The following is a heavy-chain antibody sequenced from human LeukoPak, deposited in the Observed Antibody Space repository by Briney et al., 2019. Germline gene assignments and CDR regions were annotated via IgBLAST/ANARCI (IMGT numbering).Heavy chain of an antibody. CDR3: ARTTITVAGTTRVFDY. CDR2: IYPGDSDT. D-gene: IGHD6-19*01. Sequence: GESLQISCKGSGYSFTSYWIGWVRQMPGKGLEWMGIIYPGDSDTRYSPSFQGQVTISADKSISTAYLQWSSLKASDTAMYYCARTTITVAGTTRVFDYWGQGTLVTVSS. J-gene: IGHJ4*02. CDR1: GYSFTSYW. V-gene: IGHV5-51*01.